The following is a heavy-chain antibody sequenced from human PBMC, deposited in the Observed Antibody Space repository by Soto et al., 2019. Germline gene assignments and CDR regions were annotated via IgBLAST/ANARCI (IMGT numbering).Heavy chain of an antibody. CDR3: VQGRYPTMATPLDH. J-gene: IGHJ5*02. Sequence: GGSLRLSCSASGFTFDYCAMHWVRQAPGKGPEWVSGISWDSATVGYAESVKGRFTITRDDAKNSLYLQMGSLRREDTALYYCVQGRYPTMATPLDHWGQGTLVTVSS. D-gene: IGHD3-9*01. CDR1: GFTFDYCA. V-gene: IGHV3-9*01. CDR2: ISWDSATV.